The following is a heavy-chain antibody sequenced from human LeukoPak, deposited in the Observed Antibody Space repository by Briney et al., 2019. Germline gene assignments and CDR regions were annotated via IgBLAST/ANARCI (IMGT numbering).Heavy chain of an antibody. CDR3: AREGRMSGVLIQGFDY. V-gene: IGHV4-34*01. CDR1: GESFSGYF. CDR2: MNHSGGT. D-gene: IGHD3-3*01. Sequence: SETLSLTCAVYGESFSGYFWSWTRQPPGKGLEWIGEMNHSGGTNYNPSLKSRVTISVDTSKNLFSLKLSSVTDADTAVYYCAREGRMSGVLIQGFDYWGQGTVVTVSS. J-gene: IGHJ4*02.